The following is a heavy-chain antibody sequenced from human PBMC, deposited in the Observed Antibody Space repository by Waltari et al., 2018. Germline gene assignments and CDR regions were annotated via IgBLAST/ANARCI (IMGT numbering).Heavy chain of an antibody. J-gene: IGHJ4*02. CDR1: GYSISSGYY. D-gene: IGHD5-12*01. Sequence: QVQLQESGPGLVTPSETLSLTCAVSGYSISSGYYWGWIRQPPGKGLEWIGSIYHSGSTYYNPSLKSRVTISVDTSKNQFSLKLSSVTAADTAVYYCARATSNIVATIAGEFDYWGQGTLVTVSS. V-gene: IGHV4-38-2*01. CDR2: IYHSGST. CDR3: ARATSNIVATIAGEFDY.